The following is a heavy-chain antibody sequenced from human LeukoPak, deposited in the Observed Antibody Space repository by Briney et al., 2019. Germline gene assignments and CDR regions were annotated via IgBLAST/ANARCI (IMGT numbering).Heavy chain of an antibody. J-gene: IGHJ4*02. CDR3: AKKGATTGDFDY. D-gene: IGHD1-26*01. CDR1: GFTFSNFL. V-gene: IGHV3-23*01. CDR2: ISGSGGDT. Sequence: GGSLRLSCAASGFTFSNFLMTWVRQAPGKGPEWVSAISGSGGDTYYADSVKGRFTISRDNSKNTLYLQINSLRAEDTAVYYCAKKGATTGDFDYWGQGTLVTVSS.